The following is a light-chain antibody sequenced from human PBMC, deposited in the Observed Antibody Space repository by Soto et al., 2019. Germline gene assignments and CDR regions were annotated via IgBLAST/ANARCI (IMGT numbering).Light chain of an antibody. V-gene: IGKV1-39*01. Sequence: DIQMTQSPSSLSASVGDRVTITCRASPSIGTYLNWYQHKVGKAPKLLIYAASSLQGGVPSRFSGSGSGTEFTLTINSLQPEDFATYFCQQSYVIPLTFGQGTRLEIK. J-gene: IGKJ5*01. CDR3: QQSYVIPLT. CDR1: PSIGTY. CDR2: AAS.